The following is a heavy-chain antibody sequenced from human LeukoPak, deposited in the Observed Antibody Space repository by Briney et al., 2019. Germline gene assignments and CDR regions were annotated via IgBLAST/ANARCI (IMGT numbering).Heavy chain of an antibody. J-gene: IGHJ4*02. V-gene: IGHV1-69*04. D-gene: IGHD6-19*01. Sequence: SVKVSCKASGGTFSSYAIGWVRQAPGQGLEWMGRIIPILGIANYALKFQGRVTITADKSTSTAYMELSSLRSEDTAVYYCASALAVAGTGSSLTWGQGTLVTVSS. CDR3: ASALAVAGTGSSLT. CDR1: GGTFSSYA. CDR2: IIPILGIA.